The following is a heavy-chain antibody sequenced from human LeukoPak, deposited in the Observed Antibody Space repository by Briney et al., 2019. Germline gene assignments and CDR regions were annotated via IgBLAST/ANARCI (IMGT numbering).Heavy chain of an antibody. J-gene: IGHJ6*03. CDR3: ARSAEHCNNGVCFTDYYLDV. V-gene: IGHV1-2*02. CDR1: GYTFTGYY. Sequence: ASVKVSCKASGYTFTGYYMHWVRQAPGQGLEWMGWINPNSGGTNYPQKFQGRVTMTRDTSITTAYMELSSLTSDDTAVYFCARSAEHCNNGVCFTDYYLDVWGKGTTVTVSS. CDR2: INPNSGGT. D-gene: IGHD2-8*01.